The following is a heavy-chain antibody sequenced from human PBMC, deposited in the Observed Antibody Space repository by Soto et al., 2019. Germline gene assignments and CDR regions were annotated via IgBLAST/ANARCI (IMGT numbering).Heavy chain of an antibody. CDR3: ARSLRITGTQFTSLAFDI. V-gene: IGHV1-69*05. D-gene: IGHD1-20*01. CDR2: MIPIFGTA. CDR1: GGTFSSYA. J-gene: IGHJ3*02. Sequence: GASVKVSCKASGGTFSSYAISWVRQAPGQGLEWMGGMIPIFGTANYAQKFQGRVTMTRNTSISTAYMELSSLRSEDTAVYYCARSLRITGTQFTSLAFDIWGQGTMVTVSS.